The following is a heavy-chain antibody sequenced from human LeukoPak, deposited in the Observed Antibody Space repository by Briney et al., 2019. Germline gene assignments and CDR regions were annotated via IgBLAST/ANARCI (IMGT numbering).Heavy chain of an antibody. CDR2: IIPIFGTA. Sequence: SVKVSCKASGGTFSSYAISWVRQAPGQGLEWMGGIIPIFGTANYAQKFQGRVTITADGSTSTAYMELSSLRSEDTAVYYCARDLSGSGWEYYFDYWGQGTLVTVSS. J-gene: IGHJ4*02. CDR3: ARDLSGSGWEYYFDY. V-gene: IGHV1-69*13. CDR1: GGTFSSYA. D-gene: IGHD6-19*01.